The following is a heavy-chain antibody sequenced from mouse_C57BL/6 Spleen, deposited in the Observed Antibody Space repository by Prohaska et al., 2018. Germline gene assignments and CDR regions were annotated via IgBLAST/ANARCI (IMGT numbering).Heavy chain of an antibody. CDR3: TAPAGSSGY. Sequence: EVKLEESGGGLVQPGGSMKLSCVASGFTFRNYWMNWVRQSPEKGLEWVAQIRLKSDNYATNYAESVKGRFTISRDDYKRSVYLQMNNLRAEDTGIYYSTAPAGSSGYLGQGTTLTVSS. V-gene: IGHV6-3*01. J-gene: IGHJ2*01. D-gene: IGHD1-3*01. CDR2: IRLKSDNYAT. CDR1: GFTFRNYW.